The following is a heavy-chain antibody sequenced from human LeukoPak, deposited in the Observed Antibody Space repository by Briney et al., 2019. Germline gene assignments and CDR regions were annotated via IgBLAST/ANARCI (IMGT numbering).Heavy chain of an antibody. V-gene: IGHV4-34*01. CDR1: GXSFSGYY. D-gene: IGHD2-2*01. CDR2: INHSGST. Sequence: SETLSLTCAVYGXSFSGYYWSWIRQPPGKGLEWIGEINHSGSTNYNPSLKSRVTISVDTSKNQFSLKLTSVTAADTAVYYCARGGLYCSSSSCTPDWFDPWGQGILVTVSS. J-gene: IGHJ5*02. CDR3: ARGGLYCSSSSCTPDWFDP.